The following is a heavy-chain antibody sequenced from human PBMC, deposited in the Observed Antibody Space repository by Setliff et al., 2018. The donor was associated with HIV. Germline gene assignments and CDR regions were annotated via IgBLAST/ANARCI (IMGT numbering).Heavy chain of an antibody. J-gene: IGHJ6*02. Sequence: PGGSLRLSCAASGFTFSDYYMSWIRQAPGKGLEWISYISRGGRTKYYADSVKGRFTISRDNAKNSLYLQMNSLRAEDTAVYYCARDMYCGGDCYPPIYGMDVWGQGTTVTVSS. CDR2: ISRGGRTK. CDR1: GFTFSDYY. CDR3: ARDMYCGGDCYPPIYGMDV. V-gene: IGHV3-11*04. D-gene: IGHD2-21*02.